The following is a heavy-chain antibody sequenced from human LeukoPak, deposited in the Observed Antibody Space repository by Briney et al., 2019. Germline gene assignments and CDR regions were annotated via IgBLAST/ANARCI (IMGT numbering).Heavy chain of an antibody. CDR1: GFTFSSYS. D-gene: IGHD3-3*01. CDR2: ISSSGSYI. V-gene: IGHV3-21*01. CDR3: ARAPSKYDFWSGYHYYYMDV. Sequence: PGGSLRLSCAASGFTFSSYSMNWVRQAPGKGLEWVSSISSSGSYIYYADSVKGRFTISRDNAKNSLYLQMNSLRAEDTAVYYCARAPSKYDFWSGYHYYYMDVWGKGTTVTVSS. J-gene: IGHJ6*03.